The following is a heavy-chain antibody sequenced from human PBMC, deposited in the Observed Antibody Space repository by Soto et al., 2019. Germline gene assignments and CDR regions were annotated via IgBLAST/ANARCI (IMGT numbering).Heavy chain of an antibody. D-gene: IGHD3-22*01. CDR3: ASGNYYDSSGYYYEMFDY. J-gene: IGHJ4*02. CDR2: IYYSGST. CDR1: GGSISSYY. Sequence: SETLSLTCTVAGGSISSYYLSWIRQTTGKGLEWIGYIYYSGSTNYNPSLKSRVTISVDTSKNQFSLKLSSVTAADTAVYYCASGNYYDSSGYYYEMFDYWGQGTLVTVSS. V-gene: IGHV4-59*08.